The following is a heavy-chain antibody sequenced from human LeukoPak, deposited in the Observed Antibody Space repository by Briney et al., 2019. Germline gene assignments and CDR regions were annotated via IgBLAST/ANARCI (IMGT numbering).Heavy chain of an antibody. D-gene: IGHD2-15*01. CDR3: AKQLGYCSDGSCYFPY. Sequence: GGSLRLSCAASGFSFNNYAMSWVRQAPGKRLEWVSAITAGGVGTYYADSVTGRFTISRDNSKNTLYLQMNSLRAEDTAVYYCAKQLGYCSDGSCYFPYWGQGTLVTASS. CDR2: ITAGGVGT. V-gene: IGHV3-23*01. J-gene: IGHJ4*02. CDR1: GFSFNNYA.